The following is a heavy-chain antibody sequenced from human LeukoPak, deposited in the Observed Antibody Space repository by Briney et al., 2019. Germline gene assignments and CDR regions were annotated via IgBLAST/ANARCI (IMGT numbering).Heavy chain of an antibody. D-gene: IGHD4-17*01. CDR2: INHSGST. CDR3: ARSKGRSAVTTPSHWFDYYYYYMDV. CDR1: GGSFSGYY. V-gene: IGHV4-34*01. Sequence: SETLSLTCAVCGGSFSGYYWSWIRQPPGKGLEWIGEINHSGSTNYNPSLKSRVTISVDTSKNQFSLKLSSVTAADTAVYYCARSKGRSAVTTPSHWFDYYYYYMDVWGKGTTVAVSS. J-gene: IGHJ6*03.